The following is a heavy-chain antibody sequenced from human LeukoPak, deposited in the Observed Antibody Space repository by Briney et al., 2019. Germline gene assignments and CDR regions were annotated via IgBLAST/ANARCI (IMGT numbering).Heavy chain of an antibody. CDR3: ARVADIVVVPAAIFGAFDI. CDR1: GGTFSSYT. V-gene: IGHV1-69*02. CDR2: IIPILGIA. D-gene: IGHD2-2*02. J-gene: IGHJ3*02. Sequence: GASVKVSRKASGGTFSSYTISWVRQAPAQGLEWMGRIIPILGIANYAQKFQGRVTITADKSTSTAYMELSSLRSEDTAVYYCARVADIVVVPAAIFGAFDIWGQGTMVTVSS.